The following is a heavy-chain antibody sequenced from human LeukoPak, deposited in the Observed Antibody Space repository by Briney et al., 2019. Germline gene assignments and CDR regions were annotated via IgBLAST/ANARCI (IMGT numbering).Heavy chain of an antibody. V-gene: IGHV4-34*01. D-gene: IGHD4-17*01. CDR3: ARAPDYGGNSGDY. Sequence: SETLSLTCAVYGGSFSGYYWSWIRQPPGKGLEWIGEINHSGSTNYNPSLKSRVTISVDTSKNQFSLKLSSVTAADTAVYYCARAPDYGGNSGDYWGQGTLVTVSS. CDR1: GGSFSGYY. CDR2: INHSGST. J-gene: IGHJ4*02.